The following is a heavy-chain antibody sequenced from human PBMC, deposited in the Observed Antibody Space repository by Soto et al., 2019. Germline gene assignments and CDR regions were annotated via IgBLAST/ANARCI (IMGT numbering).Heavy chain of an antibody. J-gene: IGHJ4*02. V-gene: IGHV1-18*01. CDR2: ISAYNGNT. Sequence: ASVKVSCKASGYTFTSYGISWVRQAPGQGLECMGWISAYNGNTNYAQKLQGRVTMTTDTSTSTAYMELRSLRSDDTAVYYCARYVMVVVAAPGSRSPIIDYWGQGTLVTVSS. CDR1: GYTFTSYG. CDR3: ARYVMVVVAAPGSRSPIIDY. D-gene: IGHD2-15*01.